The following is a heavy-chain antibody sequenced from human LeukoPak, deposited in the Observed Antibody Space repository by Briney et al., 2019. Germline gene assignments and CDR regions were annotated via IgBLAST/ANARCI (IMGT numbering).Heavy chain of an antibody. J-gene: IGHJ4*02. CDR3: ASGPSLGTTHPYFDY. CDR2: INPNSGGT. V-gene: IGHV1-2*02. D-gene: IGHD1-7*01. Sequence: ASVKVSCKGSGYTFIDYYMHWVRRAPGQGLGWMGWINPNSGGTNYSQKFQGRVPMTRDTSISTAYMELSRLKSDATAVYYCASGPSLGTTHPYFDYWGQGTLLTVSS. CDR1: GYTFIDYY.